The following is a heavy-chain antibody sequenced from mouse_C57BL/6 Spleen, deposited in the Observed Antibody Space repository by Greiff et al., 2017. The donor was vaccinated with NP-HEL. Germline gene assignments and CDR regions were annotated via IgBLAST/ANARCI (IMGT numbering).Heavy chain of an antibody. J-gene: IGHJ2*01. CDR3: ATITAVVARILDY. Sequence: QVQLQQPGAELVMPGASVKLSCKASGYTFTSYWMHWVKQRPGQGLEWIGEIDPSDSYTNYNQKFKGKSTLTVDKSSSTAYMQLSSLTSEDSAVYYCATITAVVARILDYGGQGTTLTVSS. D-gene: IGHD1-1*01. V-gene: IGHV1-69*01. CDR2: IDPSDSYT. CDR1: GYTFTSYW.